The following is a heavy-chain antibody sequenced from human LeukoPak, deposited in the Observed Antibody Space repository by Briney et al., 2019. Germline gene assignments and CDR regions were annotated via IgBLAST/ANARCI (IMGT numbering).Heavy chain of an antibody. CDR3: ARGKRGDYSWYFDL. J-gene: IGHJ2*01. CDR2: INHSGST. V-gene: IGHV4-34*01. Sequence: PSETLSLTCAVYGGSFSGYDWSWLRQPPGKGLEGIGEINHSGSTNYNPSLKSRGTISVDTSKNQFSLKPSSVTAADTAVYYCARGKRGDYSWYFDLWGRGTLVTVSS. D-gene: IGHD4-17*01. CDR1: GGSFSGYD.